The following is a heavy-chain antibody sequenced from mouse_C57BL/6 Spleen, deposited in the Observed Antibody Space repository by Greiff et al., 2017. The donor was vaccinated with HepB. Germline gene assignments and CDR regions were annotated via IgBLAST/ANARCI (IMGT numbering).Heavy chain of an antibody. CDR1: GYTFTSYW. Sequence: QVQLQQPGAELVKPGASVKLSCKASGYTFTSYWMHWVKQRPGQGLEWIGMIHPNSGSTNYNEKFKSKATLTVDKSSSTAYMQLSSLTSEDSAVYYCARRGATGVFDYWGKGTTLTVSS. V-gene: IGHV1-64*01. D-gene: IGHD4-1*02. J-gene: IGHJ2*01. CDR3: ARRGATGVFDY. CDR2: IHPNSGST.